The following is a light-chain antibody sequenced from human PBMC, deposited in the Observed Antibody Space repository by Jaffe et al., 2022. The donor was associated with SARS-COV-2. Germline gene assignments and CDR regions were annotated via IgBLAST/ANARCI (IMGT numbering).Light chain of an antibody. V-gene: IGKV3-15*01. CDR3: QQYNNWPPWT. J-gene: IGKJ1*01. CDR2: GAS. Sequence: EIVMTQSPATLSVSPGERATLSCRASQSVSSNLAWYQQKPGQAPRLLIYGASSRATGIPARFSGSGSETEFTLTISSLQSEDFAVYYCQQYNNWPPWTFGPGTKVEIK. CDR1: QSVSSN.